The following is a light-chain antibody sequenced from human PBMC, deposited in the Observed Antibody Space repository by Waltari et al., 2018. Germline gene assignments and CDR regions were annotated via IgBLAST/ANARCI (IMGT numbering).Light chain of an antibody. CDR2: DVT. Sequence: QSALTQPASVSASPGQSITISCTGTSSDFGAYHYVSWYQQHPGKAPKVVIYDVTKRPSGVSNRVSGSKSGSTASLTISGLQAEDEADYYCSSRTSSITWVFGGGTKLTVL. CDR1: SSDFGAYHY. CDR3: SSRTSSITWV. J-gene: IGLJ3*02. V-gene: IGLV2-14*03.